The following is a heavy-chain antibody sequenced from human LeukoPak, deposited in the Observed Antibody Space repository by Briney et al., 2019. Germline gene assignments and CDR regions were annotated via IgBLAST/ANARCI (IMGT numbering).Heavy chain of an antibody. CDR3: AKDLTWNTADY. Sequence: GGSLRLSCVASGFTFSNSWMHWFRQVPGKGLVWMSRIDTDGSTTGYADSVRGRFTISRDNAKNSLYLQMNGLRAEDTAIYYCAKDLTWNTADYWGQGTLVTVSS. CDR1: GFTFSNSW. V-gene: IGHV3-74*01. D-gene: IGHD1/OR15-1a*01. CDR2: IDTDGSTT. J-gene: IGHJ4*02.